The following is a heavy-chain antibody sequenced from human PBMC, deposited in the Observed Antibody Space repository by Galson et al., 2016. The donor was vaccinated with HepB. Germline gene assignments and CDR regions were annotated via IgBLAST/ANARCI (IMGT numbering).Heavy chain of an antibody. D-gene: IGHD2-8*01. CDR1: GGSVSGYF. J-gene: IGHJ4*02. Sequence: SETLSLTCTVSGGSVSGYFWGWIRQPPGGGLEWIGYIHYTGSADYSPSLKSRVTMSVDTSQNQFSLKLTSVTATDTAVYYCARYAGGANFDYWGQGTLAIVAS. V-gene: IGHV4-59*08. CDR3: ARYAGGANFDY. CDR2: IHYTGSA.